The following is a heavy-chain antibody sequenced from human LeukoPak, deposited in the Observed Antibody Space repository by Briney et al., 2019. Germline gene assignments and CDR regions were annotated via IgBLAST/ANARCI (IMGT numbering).Heavy chain of an antibody. V-gene: IGHV4-39*01. D-gene: IGHD3-22*01. Sequence: PSETLSLTCTVSGGSINTKTHYWACIRQTPGKGLEWIGSVFYNGNTYYNPSLKSRVTISVDTSKNQFSLRLTSVTAADTAVYYCAKHGEDSTGYYAGFFDHCGQGTLVTVSS. J-gene: IGHJ4*02. CDR1: GGSINTKTHY. CDR2: VFYNGNT. CDR3: AKHGEDSTGYYAGFFDH.